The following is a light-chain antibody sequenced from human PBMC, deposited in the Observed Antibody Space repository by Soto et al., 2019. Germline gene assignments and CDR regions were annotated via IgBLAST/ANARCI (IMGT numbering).Light chain of an antibody. CDR2: DVS. J-gene: IGKJ1*01. CDR3: QQYNSYWWT. V-gene: IGKV1-5*01. CDR1: QNINGW. Sequence: DIQMTQSPSTLSASAGDRVTITCRASQNINGWLAWYQQKPGKAPKFLIYDVSILASGVPSRFSGSGSGTEFTLTISSLQPDDFATYYCQQYNSYWWTFGQGTRVEV.